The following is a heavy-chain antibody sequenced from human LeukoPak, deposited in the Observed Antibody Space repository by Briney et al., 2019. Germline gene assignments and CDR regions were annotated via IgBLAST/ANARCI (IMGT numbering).Heavy chain of an antibody. D-gene: IGHD2-8*01. CDR1: GGSFSGYY. J-gene: IGHJ4*02. Sequence: SETLSLTCAVYGGSFSGYYWSWIRQPPGKGLEWIGEINHSGSTNYNPSLKSRVTISVDTSKNQFSLKLSSVTAADTAVYYCAGLYCTNGVCYRRVDYWGQGTLVTVSS. CDR2: INHSGST. V-gene: IGHV4-34*01. CDR3: AGLYCTNGVCYRRVDY.